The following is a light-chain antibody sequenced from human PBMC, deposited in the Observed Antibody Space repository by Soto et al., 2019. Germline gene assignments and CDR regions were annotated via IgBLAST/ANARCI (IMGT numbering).Light chain of an antibody. V-gene: IGKV3-20*01. CDR1: QSVSNNY. Sequence: EIGLTQSPGTVSVSPGERATLSFRAIQSVSNNYLSWYQQKPGQAPRLLIYGASNRATGIPDRFSGSGSGTDFTLTISRLEPEDFAVYYCQQYGSSGTFGQGTKVDI. J-gene: IGKJ1*01. CDR2: GAS. CDR3: QQYGSSGT.